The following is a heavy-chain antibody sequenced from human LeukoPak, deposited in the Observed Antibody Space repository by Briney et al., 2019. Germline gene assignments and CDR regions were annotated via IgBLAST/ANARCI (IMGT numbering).Heavy chain of an antibody. CDR3: ARNMTTVTPGAFDI. CDR2: IYHSGST. D-gene: IGHD4-17*01. V-gene: IGHV4-38-2*01. CDR1: GYSISSGYY. J-gene: IGHJ3*02. Sequence: PSETLSLTCDVSGYSISSGYYWGWIRQPPGKGLEWIGSIYHSGSTYYNPSLKSRVTISVDTSKNQFSLRLGSVTAADTAVYYCARNMTTVTPGAFDIWGQGTVVTVSS.